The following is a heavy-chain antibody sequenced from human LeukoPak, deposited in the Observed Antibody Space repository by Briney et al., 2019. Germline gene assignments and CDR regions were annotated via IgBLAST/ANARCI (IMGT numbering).Heavy chain of an antibody. CDR2: IKQDGSEK. D-gene: IGHD1-26*01. CDR1: GFTFSSYW. J-gene: IGHJ4*02. CDR3: ARADNSGNQYVSVSSFYY. Sequence: GGSLRLSCAASGFTFSSYWMSWVRQAPGKGLEWVANIKQDGSEKYYVDSVKGRFTISRDNAKNSLYLQMNSLRAEDTAVYYCARADNSGNQYVSVSSFYYWGQGTLVTVSS. V-gene: IGHV3-7*01.